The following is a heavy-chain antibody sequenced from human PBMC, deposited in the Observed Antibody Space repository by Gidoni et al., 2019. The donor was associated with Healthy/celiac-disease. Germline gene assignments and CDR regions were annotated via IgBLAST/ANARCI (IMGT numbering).Heavy chain of an antibody. Sequence: EVQLLASGGGLVQPGGSLRLSCEASGFPFSSYAMSRVRQAPGKGMEWVSAISGSGCSTYYADTVKSLFTISRDNSKNALYLQMNSLRAEDTAVYYCAKGDTYYDSSGYWPTWGQGTLVTVSS. CDR1: GFPFSSYA. D-gene: IGHD3-22*01. CDR3: AKGDTYYDSSGYWPT. J-gene: IGHJ5*02. V-gene: IGHV3-23*01. CDR2: ISGSGCST.